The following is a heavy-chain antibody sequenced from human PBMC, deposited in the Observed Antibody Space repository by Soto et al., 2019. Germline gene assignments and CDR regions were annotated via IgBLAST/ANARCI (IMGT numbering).Heavy chain of an antibody. D-gene: IGHD2-21*01. Sequence: EVQLLESGGGLVQPGGSLRLSCAASGFAFSNYAMSWVRQAPGKGLEWVSTISSSGHRTYYADSVKGRFTISRDPSKNTLYLQMNILRAEDTAMYYCAKDLPYCGGDCYGNFDYWGQGTLVTVSS. J-gene: IGHJ4*02. CDR3: AKDLPYCGGDCYGNFDY. CDR1: GFAFSNYA. V-gene: IGHV3-23*01. CDR2: ISSSGHRT.